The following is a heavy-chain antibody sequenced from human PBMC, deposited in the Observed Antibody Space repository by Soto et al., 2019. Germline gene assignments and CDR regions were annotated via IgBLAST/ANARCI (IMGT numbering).Heavy chain of an antibody. CDR1: GGSISSYY. CDR3: ARGAPFYDFWSGSGYHYYMDV. Sequence: SETLSLTCTVSGGSISSYYWSWIRQPPGKGLEWIGYIYYSGSTNYNPSLKSRVTISVDTSKNQFSLKLSSVTAAETAVYYCARGAPFYDFWSGSGYHYYMDVWGKGTTVTVSS. V-gene: IGHV4-59*01. J-gene: IGHJ6*03. D-gene: IGHD3-3*01. CDR2: IYYSGST.